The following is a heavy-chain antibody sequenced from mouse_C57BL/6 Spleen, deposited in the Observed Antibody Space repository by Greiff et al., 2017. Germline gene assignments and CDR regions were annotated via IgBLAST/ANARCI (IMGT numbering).Heavy chain of an antibody. CDR2: ISSGSSTI. V-gene: IGHV5-17*01. CDR1: GFTFSDYG. D-gene: IGHD1-1*01. Sequence: EVMLVESGGGLVKPGGSLKLSCAASGFTFSDYGMHWVRQAPEKGLEWVAYISSGSSTIYYADTVKGRFTISRDNAKNTLFLQMTSLRSEDTAMYYCERRATTVGVYAMDYWGQGTSVTVSS. J-gene: IGHJ4*01. CDR3: ERRATTVGVYAMDY.